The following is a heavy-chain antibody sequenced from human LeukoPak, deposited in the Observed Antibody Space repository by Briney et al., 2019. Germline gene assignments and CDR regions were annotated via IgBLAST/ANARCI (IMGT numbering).Heavy chain of an antibody. J-gene: IGHJ4*02. D-gene: IGHD3-22*01. Sequence: SETLSLTCAVYGGSFSGYYWSWIRQPPGKGLEWIGEITHSGSTNYNPSLKSRVTISVDTSKNQFSLKLSSVTAADTAVYYCARWGTYYYDSSGYYYDYWGQGTLVTVSS. CDR2: ITHSGST. CDR3: ARWGTYYYDSSGYYYDY. CDR1: GGSFSGYY. V-gene: IGHV4-34*01.